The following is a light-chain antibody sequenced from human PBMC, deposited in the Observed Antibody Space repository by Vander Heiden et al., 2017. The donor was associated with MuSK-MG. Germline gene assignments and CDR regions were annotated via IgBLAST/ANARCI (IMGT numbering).Light chain of an antibody. Sequence: SYVLTQPPSVSVAPGQTARITCGGNNIGSKSVHWYQQKPGQAPVLVVYDDRDRPSGIPERFSGSNSGNTATMTISRVEAGEEADYYCQAWDSSSDHVVFGGGTKLTVL. V-gene: IGLV3-21*02. J-gene: IGLJ2*01. CDR3: QAWDSSSDHVV. CDR1: NIGSKS. CDR2: DDR.